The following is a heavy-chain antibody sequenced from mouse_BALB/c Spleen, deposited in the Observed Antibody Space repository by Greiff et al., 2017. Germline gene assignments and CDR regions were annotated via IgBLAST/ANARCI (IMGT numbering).Heavy chain of an antibody. CDR2: IDPENGNT. Sequence: EVQGVESGAELVRPGALVKLSCKASGFNIKDYYMHWVKQRPEQGLEWIGWIDPENGNTIYDPKFQGKASITADTSSNTAYLQLSSLTSEDTAVYYCARLLPFDYWGQGTTLTVSS. J-gene: IGHJ2*01. CDR1: GFNIKDYY. D-gene: IGHD1-1*01. V-gene: IGHV14-1*02. CDR3: ARLLPFDY.